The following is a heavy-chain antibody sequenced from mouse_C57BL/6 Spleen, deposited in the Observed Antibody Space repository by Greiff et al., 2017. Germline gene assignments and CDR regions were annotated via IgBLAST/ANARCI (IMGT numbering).Heavy chain of an antibody. CDR3: ARGGYDDYFDY. V-gene: IGHV1-52*01. J-gene: IGHJ2*01. CDR2: IDPSDSET. Sequence: QVQLQQPGAELVRPGSSVKLSCKASGYTFTSYWMHWVKQRPIQGLEWIGNIDPSDSETHYNQKFKDKATLTVDKSSSTAYMQLSSLTSEDSAVYYCARGGYDDYFDYWGQGTTLTVSS. D-gene: IGHD2-2*01. CDR1: GYTFTSYW.